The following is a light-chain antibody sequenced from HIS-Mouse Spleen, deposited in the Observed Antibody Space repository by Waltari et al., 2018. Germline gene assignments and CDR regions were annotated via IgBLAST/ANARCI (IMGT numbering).Light chain of an antibody. Sequence: SYELTQPPSVSVSPGQTARITCSGDALPKKYAYWYQQKSGQAPVLVIYEDSKRPSGIPRGFSGSSSGKMATLTISGAQVEDEADYYCYSTDSSGNHRVFGGGTKLTVL. CDR2: EDS. V-gene: IGLV3-10*01. J-gene: IGLJ2*01. CDR3: YSTDSSGNHRV. CDR1: ALPKKY.